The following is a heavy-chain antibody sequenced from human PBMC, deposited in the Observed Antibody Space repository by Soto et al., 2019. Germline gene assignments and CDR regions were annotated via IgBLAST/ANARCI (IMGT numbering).Heavy chain of an antibody. V-gene: IGHV1-69*12. CDR2: IVPIVDTS. D-gene: IGHD5-12*01. J-gene: IGHJ4*02. CDR1: GGTFSSYA. CDR3: VRVVAIPGYPDN. Sequence: QVQLVQSGAEVRQPASSVKVSCKTSGGTFSSYAISWVRQAPGQGLEWMGGIVPIVDTSTYAQKFQGRVTITVNESTSTVYMELSSLGSDDTAVYYCVRVVAIPGYPDNWGQGTLVTVSS.